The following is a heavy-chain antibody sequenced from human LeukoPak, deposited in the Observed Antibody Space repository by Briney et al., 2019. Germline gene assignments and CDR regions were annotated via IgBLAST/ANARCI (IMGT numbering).Heavy chain of an antibody. Sequence: SVKVSCKASGGTFSSYAISWVRQAPGQGLEWMGGIIPIFGTANYAQKFQGRVTITTDESTSTAYMELSSLKSEDTAVYYCASISPPEAGSRSGFLEWLTKYGWFDPWGQGTLVTVSS. CDR1: GGTFSSYA. CDR2: IIPIFGTA. D-gene: IGHD3-3*01. V-gene: IGHV1-69*05. J-gene: IGHJ5*02. CDR3: ASISPPEAGSRSGFLEWLTKYGWFDP.